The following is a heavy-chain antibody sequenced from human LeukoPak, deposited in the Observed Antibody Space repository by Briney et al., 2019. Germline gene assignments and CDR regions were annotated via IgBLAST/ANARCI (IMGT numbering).Heavy chain of an antibody. Sequence: ASVKVSCKASGYTFTSYGISWVRQAPGQGLEWMGWISAYNGNTNYAQKLQGRVTMTTDTSTSTAYMELRSLRSDDTAVYYCARNRLDYYYYYMDVWGKGTTVTVSS. CDR3: ARNRLDYYYYYMDV. J-gene: IGHJ6*03. V-gene: IGHV1-18*01. CDR2: ISAYNGNT. CDR1: GYTFTSYG. D-gene: IGHD1-14*01.